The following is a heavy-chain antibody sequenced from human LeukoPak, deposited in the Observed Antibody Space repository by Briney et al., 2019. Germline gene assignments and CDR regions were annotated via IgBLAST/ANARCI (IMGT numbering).Heavy chain of an antibody. Sequence: SVRVSCEASGGTFSSYAISWVRQAPGQGLEWMGGIIPIFGTASYTQKFQGRVTMTRDTSTSTVYMELSSLRSEDTAVYYCARARRITMIVASFDPWGQGTLVTVSS. CDR2: IIPIFGTA. V-gene: IGHV1-69*05. D-gene: IGHD3-22*01. CDR3: ARARRITMIVASFDP. J-gene: IGHJ5*02. CDR1: GGTFSSYA.